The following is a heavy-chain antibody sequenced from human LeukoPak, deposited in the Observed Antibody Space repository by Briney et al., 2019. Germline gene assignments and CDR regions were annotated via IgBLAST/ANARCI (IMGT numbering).Heavy chain of an antibody. CDR2: FYNGGST. Sequence: PGGSLRLSCAASGFTVSSNYMSWVRQAPGKGLEWVSVFYNGGSTNYADSVKGRFTISSDNSKNTLYLQMNSLRVEDTAVYFCARASQWLAFDDWGQGTLVTVSS. V-gene: IGHV3-66*01. J-gene: IGHJ4*02. CDR3: ARASQWLAFDD. CDR1: GFTVSSNY. D-gene: IGHD6-19*01.